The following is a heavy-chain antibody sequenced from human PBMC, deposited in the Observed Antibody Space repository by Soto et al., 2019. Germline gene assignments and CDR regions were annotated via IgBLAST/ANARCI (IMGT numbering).Heavy chain of an antibody. CDR3: AGGGVRGVITRTRDYYGMDV. Sequence: SMKISCKGLGNSFNNWIGWVRKIPGKGLECMGIIYPGDSDTRYSPSFQGQVTISADKSISTAYLQWSSLKASDTAMYYCAGGGVRGVITRTRDYYGMDVWGQGTTVTVSS. D-gene: IGHD3-10*01. J-gene: IGHJ6*02. CDR2: IYPGDSDT. V-gene: IGHV5-51*01. CDR1: GNSFNNW.